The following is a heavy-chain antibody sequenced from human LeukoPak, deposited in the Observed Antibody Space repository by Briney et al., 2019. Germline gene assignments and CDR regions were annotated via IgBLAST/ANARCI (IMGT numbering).Heavy chain of an antibody. J-gene: IGHJ6*03. V-gene: IGHV3-23*01. CDR1: GFTLSSYA. CDR2: ILDSGYST. D-gene: IGHD3-16*01. CDR3: AKLGGHPLHNYYVGV. Sequence: RGGSLRLSCAASGFTLSSYAMSWVRQAPGKGLEWVSGILDSGYSTYYANSVKGRFTISRDNSNNTLYLQMNSLRAEDTAVYYCAKLGGHPLHNYYVGVWGKGTTVAVSS.